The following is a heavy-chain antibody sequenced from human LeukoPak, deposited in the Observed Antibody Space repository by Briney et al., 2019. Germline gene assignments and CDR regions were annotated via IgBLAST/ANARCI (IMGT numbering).Heavy chain of an antibody. Sequence: GSLRLSCAASGFTVSDDYMSWVRQALGKGLEWVSVLYSDGTTYYANSVKGRFTISRDKSKNTLYLQMNNLRAEDTAVYYCARAAYDTNGYTANHDYWGQGTLVTVSS. V-gene: IGHV3-53*01. J-gene: IGHJ4*02. CDR1: GFTVSDDY. CDR2: LYSDGTT. D-gene: IGHD3-22*01. CDR3: ARAAYDTNGYTANHDY.